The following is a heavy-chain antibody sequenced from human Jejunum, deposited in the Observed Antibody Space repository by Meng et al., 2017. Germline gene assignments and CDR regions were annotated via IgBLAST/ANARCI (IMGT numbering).Heavy chain of an antibody. CDR1: GGTFNTYA. Sequence: GQLWRAGAEGKKPGSSVTVACKVSGGTFNTYAISWVRQAPGQGLEWMGGIIPIFDTPNYAQKFQDRVTITADASTSTAYMELNGLISEDTALYYCARGAVVATTYYFDSWGQGTLVTVSS. D-gene: IGHD2-15*01. CDR3: ARGAVVATTYYFDS. CDR2: IIPIFDTP. V-gene: IGHV1-69*01. J-gene: IGHJ4*02.